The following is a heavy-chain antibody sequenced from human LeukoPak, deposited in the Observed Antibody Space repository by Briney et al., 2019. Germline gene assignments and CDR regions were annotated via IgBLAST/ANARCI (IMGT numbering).Heavy chain of an antibody. D-gene: IGHD6-19*01. CDR1: VGTFSSYA. CDR3: ARRFSSGWLFDF. V-gene: IGHV1-69*06. J-gene: IGHJ4*02. Sequence: SLKVSCTASVGTFSSYAINWVRRAPGQGPEWMGGIIPIFCTANYAQKFQGRVTITADKPTSTAYMAVSSVRSEDAGVYYCARRFSSGWLFDFWGQGTMVTVSP. CDR2: IIPIFCTA.